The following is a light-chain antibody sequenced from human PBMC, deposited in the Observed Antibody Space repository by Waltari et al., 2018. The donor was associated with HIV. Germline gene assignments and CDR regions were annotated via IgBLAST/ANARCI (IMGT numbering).Light chain of an antibody. CDR1: TSDIGVYTY. CDR3: NSYAGSSKSHV. V-gene: IGLV2-8*01. Sequence: QPPLTHPPSASGSPGRSVTISCTGTTSDIGVYTYVSWKQQNPGEAPRLIIYDVTKRPSGVPDRFSGSKSGNTASLTVSGLQAEDEAEYYCNSYAGSSKSHVFGTGTKVTVL. CDR2: DVT. J-gene: IGLJ1*01.